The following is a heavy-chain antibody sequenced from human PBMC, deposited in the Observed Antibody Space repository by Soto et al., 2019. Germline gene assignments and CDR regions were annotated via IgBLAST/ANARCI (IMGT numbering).Heavy chain of an antibody. CDR1: GDSINSDDFY. CDR2: ISFTGSS. Sequence: SLTCTVSGDSINSDDFYWSWIRQTPAGGLEWLGYISFTGSSYYNPSLKSRVAMSADTSSNQFSLSLSSVTAADTAVYYCVKNTNIWGRGILVTVSS. J-gene: IGHJ4*02. V-gene: IGHV4-30-4*01. D-gene: IGHD2-8*01. CDR3: VKNTNI.